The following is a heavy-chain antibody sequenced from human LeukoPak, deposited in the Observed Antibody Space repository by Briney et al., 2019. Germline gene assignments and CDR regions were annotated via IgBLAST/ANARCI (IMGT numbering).Heavy chain of an antibody. V-gene: IGHV3-7*03. CDR1: GFTFSSHW. CDR3: ARDTYSSGWFDY. Sequence: GGSLRLSCAASGFTFSSHWMSWVRQAPGKGLEWVANIKQDGSEKYYVDSVKGRFTISRDNAKNSLYLQMNSLRAEDTAVYYCARDTYSSGWFDYWGQGTLVTVSS. CDR2: IKQDGSEK. D-gene: IGHD6-19*01. J-gene: IGHJ4*02.